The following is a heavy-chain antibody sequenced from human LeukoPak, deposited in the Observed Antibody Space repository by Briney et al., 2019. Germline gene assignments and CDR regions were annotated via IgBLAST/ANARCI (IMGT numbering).Heavy chain of an antibody. CDR1: GFTFSSYE. J-gene: IGHJ4*02. Sequence: PGGSLRLSCAASGFTFSSYEMNWVRQAPGKGLEWVSYISSSGSTIYYADSVKGRFTISRDNAKNSLYLQMNSLRAEDTAVYYCARLPGYCTGGSCYFDYWGQGTLVTVSS. D-gene: IGHD2-15*01. CDR3: ARLPGYCTGGSCYFDY. V-gene: IGHV3-48*03. CDR2: ISSSGSTI.